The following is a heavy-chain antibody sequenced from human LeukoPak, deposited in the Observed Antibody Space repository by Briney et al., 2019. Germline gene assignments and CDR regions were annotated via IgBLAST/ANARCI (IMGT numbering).Heavy chain of an antibody. V-gene: IGHV3-48*03. CDR1: GFTFSSYE. J-gene: IGHJ5*02. D-gene: IGHD3-10*01. Sequence: QPGGSLRLSCAASGFTFSSYEMNWVRQAPGKGLEWVSYISSSGSTIYYADSVKGRFTISRDNAKNSLYLQMKRLRAEDTAVYYCARRSGFGELSWGQGTLVTVSS. CDR2: ISSSGSTI. CDR3: ARRSGFGELS.